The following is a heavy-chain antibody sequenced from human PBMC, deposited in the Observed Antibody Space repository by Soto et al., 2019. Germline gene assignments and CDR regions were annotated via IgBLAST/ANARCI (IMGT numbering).Heavy chain of an antibody. CDR2: INPSGGST. CDR1: GYTLTGYY. CDR3: ASRSPIAQTSDY. V-gene: IGHV1-46*03. D-gene: IGHD3-22*01. Sequence: ASVKVSCKASGYTLTGYYMHWGRKAPGQGIEWMGIINPSGGSTSYEQKFQGRVTMTRDTSTSTVYMELSSLRSEDTAVYYCASRSPIAQTSDYWGQGTLVTVSS. J-gene: IGHJ4*02.